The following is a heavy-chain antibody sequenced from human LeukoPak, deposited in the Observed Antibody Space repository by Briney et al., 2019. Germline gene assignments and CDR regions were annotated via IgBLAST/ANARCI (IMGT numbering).Heavy chain of an antibody. J-gene: IGHJ6*02. CDR2: ISAYNGNT. D-gene: IGHD6-13*01. CDR1: GYAFTSYG. Sequence: ASVKVSCKASGYAFTSYGISWVRQAPGQGLEWMGWISAYNGNTNYAQKFQGRVTITADKSTGTAYMELSSLRSEDTAVYYCARRDSSPRRHYYYGMDVWGQGTTVTVSS. V-gene: IGHV1-18*01. CDR3: ARRDSSPRRHYYYGMDV.